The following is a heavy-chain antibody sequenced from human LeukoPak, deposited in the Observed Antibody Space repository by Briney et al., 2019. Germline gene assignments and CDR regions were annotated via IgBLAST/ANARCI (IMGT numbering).Heavy chain of an antibody. V-gene: IGHV3-23*01. CDR1: GFTFSSYA. CDR3: AKDPGSGWNGGIFDY. D-gene: IGHD6-19*01. Sequence: QDGESLKISCAASGFTFSSYAMSWVRQAPGKGLEWVSAISGSGGSTYYADSVKGRFTISRDNSKNTLYLQMNSLRAEDTAVYYCAKDPGSGWNGGIFDYWGQGTLVTVSS. CDR2: ISGSGGST. J-gene: IGHJ4*02.